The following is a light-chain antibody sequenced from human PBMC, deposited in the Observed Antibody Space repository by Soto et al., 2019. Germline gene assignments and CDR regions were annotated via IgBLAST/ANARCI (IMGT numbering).Light chain of an antibody. Sequence: QSALTQPASVSGSPGQSITISCTGTSSDVGGYKYVSWYQQHPGKAPKLMIYEVSNGPSGVSNRFSGSKSGNTASLTISGLQAEDEADYYCSSYTSSNSYVFGTGTKLTVL. CDR2: EVS. CDR3: SSYTSSNSYV. CDR1: SSDVGGYKY. J-gene: IGLJ1*01. V-gene: IGLV2-14*01.